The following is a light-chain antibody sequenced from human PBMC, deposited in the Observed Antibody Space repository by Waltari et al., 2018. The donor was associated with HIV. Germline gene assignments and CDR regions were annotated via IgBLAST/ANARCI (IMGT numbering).Light chain of an antibody. Sequence: QSALTQPPSASGAPGQSVTISCTGTSSDVGGYNYVSWYQQHPGNAPKLIIYEVTERPSGVPVRFSGSKSCNTASLSVSGLHAADAADYYCSSYAGRNKLVFGGGTKLTVV. V-gene: IGLV2-8*01. J-gene: IGLJ2*01. CDR1: SSDVGGYNY. CDR3: SSYAGRNKLV. CDR2: EVT.